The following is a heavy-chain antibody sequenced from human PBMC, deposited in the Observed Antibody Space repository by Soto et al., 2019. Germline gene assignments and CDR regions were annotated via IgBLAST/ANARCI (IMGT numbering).Heavy chain of an antibody. D-gene: IGHD3-3*01. CDR2: IYYSGST. J-gene: IGHJ6*02. CDR1: GGSVSSGSYY. Sequence: SETLSLTCTVSGGSVSSGSYYWSWIRQPPGKGLEWIGYIYYSGSTNYNPSLKSRVTISVDTSKNQLSLKLSSVTAADTAVYYCATNYDFWSGYYRYYYGMDVWGQGTTVTVSS. V-gene: IGHV4-61*01. CDR3: ATNYDFWSGYYRYYYGMDV.